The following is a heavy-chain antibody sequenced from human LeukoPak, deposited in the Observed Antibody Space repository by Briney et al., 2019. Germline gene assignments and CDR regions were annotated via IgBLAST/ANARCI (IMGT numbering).Heavy chain of an antibody. Sequence: GGSLRLSCAASGFTFSSHAMSWVRQAPGKGLEWVSAISGRGGSTYYADSVKGRFTISRDNSKNTLYLQMNSLRAEDTAVYYCAKGSGSLFTLYYYYMDVWGKGTTVTISS. CDR2: ISGRGGST. CDR1: GFTFSSHA. V-gene: IGHV3-23*01. CDR3: AKGSGSLFTLYYYYMDV. J-gene: IGHJ6*03. D-gene: IGHD3-10*01.